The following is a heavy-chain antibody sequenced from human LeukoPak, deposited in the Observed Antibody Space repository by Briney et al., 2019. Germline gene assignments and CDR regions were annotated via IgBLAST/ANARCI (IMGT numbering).Heavy chain of an antibody. CDR2: INHSGST. CDR1: GGSFSGYY. D-gene: IGHD6-19*01. J-gene: IGHJ4*02. Sequence: SETLSLTCAVYGGSFSGYYWSWIRQPPGKGLEWIGEINHSGSTNYNPSLKSRVTISVDTSKNQFSLKLSSVTAADTAVYYCARGRRNIAVAGFLFDYWGQGTLVTVSS. V-gene: IGHV4-34*01. CDR3: ARGRRNIAVAGFLFDY.